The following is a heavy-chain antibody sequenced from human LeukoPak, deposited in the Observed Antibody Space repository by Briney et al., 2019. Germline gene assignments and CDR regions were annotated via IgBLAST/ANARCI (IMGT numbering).Heavy chain of an antibody. J-gene: IGHJ4*02. Sequence: PGGSLRLSCAASGFTFSGYAMSWVRQAPGKGLEWVSAISGSGGSTYYADSVKGRFTISRDNSKNTLYLQMNSLRAEDTAVYYCAKVVRWLRGAYFDYWGQGTLVTVSS. CDR1: GFTFSGYA. CDR3: AKVVRWLRGAYFDY. D-gene: IGHD4-17*01. V-gene: IGHV3-23*01. CDR2: ISGSGGST.